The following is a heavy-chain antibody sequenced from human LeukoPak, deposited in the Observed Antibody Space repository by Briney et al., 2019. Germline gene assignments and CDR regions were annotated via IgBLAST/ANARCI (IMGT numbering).Heavy chain of an antibody. J-gene: IGHJ6*02. Sequence: GGSLRLSCTASGFTLSSYAMSWVRQAPGKGLEWVSAISGSGGSTYYADSVKGRFTISRDNSKNTLYLQMNSLRAEDTAVYYCARLLGYCSSTSCYSEIRSYYYGMDVWGQGTTVTVSS. CDR1: GFTLSSYA. CDR2: ISGSGGST. V-gene: IGHV3-23*01. D-gene: IGHD2-2*01. CDR3: ARLLGYCSSTSCYSEIRSYYYGMDV.